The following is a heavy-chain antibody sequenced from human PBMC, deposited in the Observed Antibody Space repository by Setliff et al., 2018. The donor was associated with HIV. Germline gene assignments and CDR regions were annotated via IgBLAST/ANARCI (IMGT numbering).Heavy chain of an antibody. J-gene: IGHJ4*02. Sequence: PSETLSLTCTVSGGSISSGNYYWSWIRQPAGKGLEWIGHIYSSGSTSYNPSLKSRVTISVDTSKNQFSLKLTSVTAADTAVYYCARGRAEYVAVAVMGSCDYWGQGTLVTVSS. CDR3: ARGRAEYVAVAVMGSCDY. CDR1: GGSISSGNYY. D-gene: IGHD6-19*01. V-gene: IGHV4-61*09. CDR2: IYSSGST.